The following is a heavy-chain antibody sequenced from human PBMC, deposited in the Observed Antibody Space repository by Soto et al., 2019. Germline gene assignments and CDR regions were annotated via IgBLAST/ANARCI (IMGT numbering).Heavy chain of an antibody. CDR2: IYHSGST. CDR1: GYSISSGYY. Sequence: LSLTFAVSGYSISSGYYWGCIRQPPGKLLEWIGTIYHSGSTYYNPSLKSRVTISVDKSKNQFSLKPNSVTAADTAVDYCARALYFSGGSCSPLRAMEVWGIGTKVTVSS. CDR3: ARALYFSGGSCSPLRAMEV. D-gene: IGHD2-15*01. J-gene: IGHJ6*04. V-gene: IGHV4-38-2*01.